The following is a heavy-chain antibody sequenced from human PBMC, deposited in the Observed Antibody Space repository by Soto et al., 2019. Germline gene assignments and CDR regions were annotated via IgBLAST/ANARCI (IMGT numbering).Heavy chain of an antibody. CDR3: AKGVTGIAVAGTGYFQH. J-gene: IGHJ1*01. Sequence: EVQLLEYGGGLVQPGGSLRLSCAASGFTFSSYAMSWVRQAPGKGLEWVSGISGSGDSTYYAESGKGRFTISRDNSKNTLYLQMNSMRAEDTAVYYCAKGVTGIAVAGTGYFQHWGQGTLVTVSS. CDR2: ISGSGDST. V-gene: IGHV3-23*01. D-gene: IGHD6-19*01. CDR1: GFTFSSYA.